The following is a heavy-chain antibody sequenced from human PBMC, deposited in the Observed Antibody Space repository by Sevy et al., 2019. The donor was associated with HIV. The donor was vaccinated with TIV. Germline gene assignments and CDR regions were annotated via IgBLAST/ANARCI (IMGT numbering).Heavy chain of an antibody. CDR3: GKGGGGHYDPDEIAYYFYYYNMDV. D-gene: IGHD3-22*01. Sequence: GGSLRLSCAVSGFSFDSYGMTWVRQAPGKGLEWVSAISGSGTRTYYADSVKGRFIISRDNSKNTLDLQMNSLRAGDTAIYYRGKGGGGHYDPDEIAYYFYYYNMDVWGKGTTVTVSS. CDR2: ISGSGTRT. V-gene: IGHV3-23*01. J-gene: IGHJ6*03. CDR1: GFSFDSYG.